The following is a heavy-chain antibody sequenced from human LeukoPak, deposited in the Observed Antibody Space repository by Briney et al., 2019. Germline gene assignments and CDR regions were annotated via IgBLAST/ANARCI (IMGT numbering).Heavy chain of an antibody. CDR3: ARMYDSSGYYYPFDY. V-gene: IGHV4-59*08. D-gene: IGHD3-22*01. J-gene: IGHJ4*02. CDR1: GGSISSSY. Sequence: SSETLSLTCTVSGGSISSSYWSWIRQPPGKGLEWIGYIYYTGSTNYNPSLKSRVTISADTSKNHFSLKLSSVTAADTAVYYCARMYDSSGYYYPFDYWGQGTLVTVSS. CDR2: IYYTGST.